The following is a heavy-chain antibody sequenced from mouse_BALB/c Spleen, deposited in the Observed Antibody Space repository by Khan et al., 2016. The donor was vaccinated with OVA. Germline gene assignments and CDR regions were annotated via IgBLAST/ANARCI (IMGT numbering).Heavy chain of an antibody. J-gene: IGHJ2*01. CDR2: ISYSGNT. CDR3: ARVYGGDFDY. V-gene: IGHV3-2*02. D-gene: IGHD2-10*02. Sequence: VQLQQSGPGLVKPSQSLSLTCTVTGYSITRDYAWNWIRQFPGNKLEWLGYISYSGNTNYNPSLKSRISVTRDTSKNQFFLQLNSVTTEDTATYYWARVYGGDFDYWGQGTTLTVSS. CDR1: GYSITRDYA.